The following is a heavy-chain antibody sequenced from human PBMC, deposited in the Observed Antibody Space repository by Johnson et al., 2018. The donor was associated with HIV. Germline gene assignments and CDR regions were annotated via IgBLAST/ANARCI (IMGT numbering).Heavy chain of an antibody. Sequence: QVQLVESGGGVVQPGRSLRLSCAASGFTFNTYGMHWVRQAPGKGLEWVAVISYDGSNNYYADSVKGRFTISRDNSKNTLYLQVTSLRAEDTAVYYCAKPPSMGADAFDIWGQGTGVTVSS. CDR2: ISYDGSNN. V-gene: IGHV3-30*18. CDR3: AKPPSMGADAFDI. CDR1: GFTFNTYG. J-gene: IGHJ3*02. D-gene: IGHD3-16*01.